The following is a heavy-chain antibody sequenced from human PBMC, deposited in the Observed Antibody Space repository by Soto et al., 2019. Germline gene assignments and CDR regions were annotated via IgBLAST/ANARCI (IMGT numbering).Heavy chain of an antibody. J-gene: IGHJ4*02. Sequence: QVQLVESGGGVVQPGRSLRLSCAASGFTFSNYGMHWVRQAPGKGPEWLTVISYDGRNQYYAASVKGRFAISRDNSRNKLYLEMNSLRPEDTALYYCAKDRLPVAASWPWDYWGQGTLVTVSS. CDR2: ISYDGRNQ. CDR1: GFTFSNYG. D-gene: IGHD6-6*01. CDR3: AKDRLPVAASWPWDY. V-gene: IGHV3-30*18.